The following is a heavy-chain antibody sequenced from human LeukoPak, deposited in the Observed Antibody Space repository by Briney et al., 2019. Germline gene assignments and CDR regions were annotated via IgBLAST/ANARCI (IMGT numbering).Heavy chain of an antibody. J-gene: IGHJ1*01. CDR1: GGSISSYY. CDR2: IYYTGST. Sequence: PSETLSLTCTVSGGSISSYYWSWIRQPPGKGLEWFGYIYYTGSTNYNPSLKSRVTISVDTSKNQFSLRLSSVTAADTAVYYCASHYYDSSGYPEYFQHWGQGTLVTVSS. CDR3: ASHYYDSSGYPEYFQH. V-gene: IGHV4-59*01. D-gene: IGHD3-22*01.